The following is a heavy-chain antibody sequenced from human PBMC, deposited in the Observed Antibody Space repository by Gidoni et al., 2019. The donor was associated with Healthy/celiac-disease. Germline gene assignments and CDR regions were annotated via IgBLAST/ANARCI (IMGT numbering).Heavy chain of an antibody. CDR2: ISSSSSTI. Sequence: EVQLLESGGGLVQPGGSLILSCAASGPSFSSYSMNWVRQAPGKRLELVTYISSSSSTIYYADSVKGRFTISRDNAKNSLYLQMNSQRAGDTAVCYCARDQAVVTYFDYWGQGTLVTVSS. CDR3: ARDQAVVTYFDY. CDR1: GPSFSSYS. V-gene: IGHV3-48*01. D-gene: IGHD3-22*01. J-gene: IGHJ4*02.